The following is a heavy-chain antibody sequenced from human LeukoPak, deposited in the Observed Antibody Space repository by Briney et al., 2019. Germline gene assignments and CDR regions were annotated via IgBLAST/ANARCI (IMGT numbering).Heavy chain of an antibody. CDR1: GYTLTELS. CDR3: ARGRNYDSSGYADY. Sequence: ASVKVSCKVSGYTLTELSMHWVRQAPGKGLEWMGGFDPEDGETIYAQKFQGRVTMTRNTSISTAYMELSSLRSEDTAVYYCARGRNYDSSGYADYWGQGTLVTVSS. D-gene: IGHD3-22*01. CDR2: FDPEDGET. J-gene: IGHJ4*02. V-gene: IGHV1-24*01.